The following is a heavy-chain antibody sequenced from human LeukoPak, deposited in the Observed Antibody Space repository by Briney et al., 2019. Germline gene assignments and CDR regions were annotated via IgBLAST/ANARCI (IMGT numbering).Heavy chain of an antibody. D-gene: IGHD2-21*02. CDR2: INHSGST. CDR1: GGSFSGYY. J-gene: IGHJ5*02. CDR3: ARGGLGDLNWFDP. Sequence: SETLSLTCAVYGGSFSGYYWSWIRQPPGKGLEWIGEINHSGSTNYDPSLKSRVTISVDTSKNQFSLKLSSVTAADTAVYYCARGGLGDLNWFDPWGQGTLVTVSS. V-gene: IGHV4-34*01.